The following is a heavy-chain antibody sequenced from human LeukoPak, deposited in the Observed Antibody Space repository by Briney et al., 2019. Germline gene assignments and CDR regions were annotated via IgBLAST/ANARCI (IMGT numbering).Heavy chain of an antibody. D-gene: IGHD1-26*01. V-gene: IGHV3-30*04. CDR1: GFTFSGHA. Sequence: PRGSLKLSCAASGFTFSGHAMHWVRQAPGKGLEWVTVTSNDGSNKYYADSVKGRFTISRDNSKNSLFLQLNSLRAEDTAVYYCAREGSYYFDCWGQGALVTVSS. CDR3: AREGSYYFDC. J-gene: IGHJ4*02. CDR2: TSNDGSNK.